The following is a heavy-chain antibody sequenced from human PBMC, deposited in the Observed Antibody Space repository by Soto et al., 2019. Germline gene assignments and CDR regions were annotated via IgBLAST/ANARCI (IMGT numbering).Heavy chain of an antibody. CDR2: IYPGDSDT. Sequence: GESLKISCKVSGYNFTSYWIGWVRQMPGKGLEWMGIIYPGDSDTRYSPSFQGQVTISADKSISTAYLQWSSLKASDTAMYYCARTAAAGKYYYGTDVWGQGTTVTVSS. D-gene: IGHD6-13*01. V-gene: IGHV5-51*01. J-gene: IGHJ6*02. CDR1: GYNFTSYW. CDR3: ARTAAAGKYYYGTDV.